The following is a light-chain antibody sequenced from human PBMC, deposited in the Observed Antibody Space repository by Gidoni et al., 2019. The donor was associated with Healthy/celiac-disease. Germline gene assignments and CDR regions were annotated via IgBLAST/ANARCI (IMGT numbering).Light chain of an antibody. Sequence: DLQMPQSPSSLSASVGDRVTITCRASQSISSYLNWYQQKPGKAPKLLIYAASSLQSGVPSRFSGSGSGTDFTLTISSLQPEDFATYYCQQSYSTQYSFGQGTKLEIK. CDR3: QQSYSTQYS. CDR2: AAS. CDR1: QSISSY. J-gene: IGKJ2*03. V-gene: IGKV1-39*01.